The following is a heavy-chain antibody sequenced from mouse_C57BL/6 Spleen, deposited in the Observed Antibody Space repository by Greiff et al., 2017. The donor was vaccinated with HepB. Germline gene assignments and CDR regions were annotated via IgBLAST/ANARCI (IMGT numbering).Heavy chain of an antibody. CDR2: INPGSGGT. D-gene: IGHD2-4*01. V-gene: IGHV1-54*01. CDR1: GYAFTNYL. J-gene: IGHJ2*01. Sequence: VKVVESGAELVRPGTSVKVSCKASGYAFTNYLIEWVKQRPGQGLEWIGVINPGSGGTNYNEKFKGKATLTADKSSSTAYMQLSSLTSEDSAVYFCARYYDYDVYYFDYWGQGTTLTVSS. CDR3: ARYYDYDVYYFDY.